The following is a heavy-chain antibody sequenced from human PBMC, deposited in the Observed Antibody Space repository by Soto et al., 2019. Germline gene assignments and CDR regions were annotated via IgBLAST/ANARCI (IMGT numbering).Heavy chain of an antibody. CDR1: GYTFTSYG. Sequence: ASVQVSGQPSGYTFTSYGISWVRQAPVQVLEWMGWISAYNGNTNYAQKLQGRVTMTTDTSTSTAYMELRSLRSDDTAVYYCARDSEYYDFWSGYYEGPRYYYGMDVWGQGTTVTVSS. J-gene: IGHJ6*02. V-gene: IGHV1-18*04. CDR3: ARDSEYYDFWSGYYEGPRYYYGMDV. D-gene: IGHD3-3*01. CDR2: ISAYNGNT.